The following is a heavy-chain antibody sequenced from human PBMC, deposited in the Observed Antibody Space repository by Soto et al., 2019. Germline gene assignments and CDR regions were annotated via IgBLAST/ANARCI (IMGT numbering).Heavy chain of an antibody. CDR3: ARGRAYYDSSGYFDY. D-gene: IGHD3-22*01. Sequence: LSLTCAISGDSVSSNSAAWNWIRQSPSRGLEWLGRTYYRSKWYNDYAVSVKSRITINPDTSKNQFSLQLNSVTPEDTAVYYCARGRAYYDSSGYFDYWGQGTLVTVSS. V-gene: IGHV6-1*01. CDR1: GDSVSSNSAA. J-gene: IGHJ4*02. CDR2: TYYRSKWYN.